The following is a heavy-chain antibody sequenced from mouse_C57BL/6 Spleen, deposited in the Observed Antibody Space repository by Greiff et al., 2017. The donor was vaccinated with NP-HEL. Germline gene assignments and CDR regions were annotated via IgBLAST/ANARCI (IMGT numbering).Heavy chain of an antibody. V-gene: IGHV10-1*01. CDR2: IRSKSNNYAT. CDR3: AYGISGAMDY. CDR1: GFSFNTYA. J-gene: IGHJ4*01. D-gene: IGHD2-1*01. Sequence: EVKLVESGGGLVQPKGSLKLSCAASGFSFNTYAMNWVRQAPGKGLEWVARIRSKSNNYATYYADSVKDRFTISRDDSESMLYLQMNNLKTEDTAMYYCAYGISGAMDYWGQGTSVTVSS.